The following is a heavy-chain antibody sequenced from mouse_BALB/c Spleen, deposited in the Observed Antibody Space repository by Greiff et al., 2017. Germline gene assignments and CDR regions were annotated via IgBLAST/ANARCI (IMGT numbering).Heavy chain of an antibody. D-gene: IGHD1-2*01. CDR1: GFTFSSYT. J-gene: IGHJ4*01. Sequence: EVHLVESGGGLVQPGGSLKLSCAASGFTFSSYTMSWVRQTPEKRLEWVAYISNGGGSTYYPDTVKGRFTISRDNAKNTLYLQMSSLKSEDTAMYYCARQGGLLRLSYYAMDYWGQGTSVTVSS. V-gene: IGHV5-12-2*01. CDR2: ISNGGGST. CDR3: ARQGGLLRLSYYAMDY.